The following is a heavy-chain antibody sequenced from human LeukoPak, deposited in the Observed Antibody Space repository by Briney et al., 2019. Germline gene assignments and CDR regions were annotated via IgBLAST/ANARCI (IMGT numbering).Heavy chain of an antibody. CDR3: ARGIVDTAMVSSLDY. CDR1: GGSFSGYY. Sequence: PSETLSLTCAVYGGSFSGYYWGWIRQPPGKGLEWIGEINHSGSTNYNPSLKSRVTISVDTSKNQFSLKLSSVTAANTAVYYCARGIVDTAMVSSLDYWGQGTLVTVSS. D-gene: IGHD5-18*01. V-gene: IGHV4-34*01. CDR2: INHSGST. J-gene: IGHJ4*02.